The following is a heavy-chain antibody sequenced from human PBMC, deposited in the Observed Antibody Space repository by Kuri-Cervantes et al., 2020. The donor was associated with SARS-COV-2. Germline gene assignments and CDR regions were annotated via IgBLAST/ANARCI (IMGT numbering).Heavy chain of an antibody. V-gene: IGHV3-23*01. D-gene: IGHD2-2*01. CDR1: GFTFSSYA. CDR3: TAPSSTSCYFCAFDI. Sequence: GESLKISCAASGFTFSSYAMSWVRQAPGKGLEWVSAISGSGGSTYYADSVKGRFTISRDNAKNSLYLQMNSLKTEDTAVYYCTAPSSTSCYFCAFDIWGQGTMVTVSS. J-gene: IGHJ3*02. CDR2: ISGSGGST.